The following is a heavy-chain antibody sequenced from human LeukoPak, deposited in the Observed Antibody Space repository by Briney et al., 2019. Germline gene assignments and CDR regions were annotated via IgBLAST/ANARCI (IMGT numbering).Heavy chain of an antibody. CDR1: GYTFTSHG. Sequence: ASVKVSCKASGYTFTSHGISWVRQAPGQGLEWMGWINPNSGGTNYAQKFQGRVTMTRDTSISTAYMELSRLRSDDTAVYYCARVEVTYYYGSGSSDDAFDIWGQGTMVTVSS. CDR3: ARVEVTYYYGSGSSDDAFDI. CDR2: INPNSGGT. V-gene: IGHV1-2*02. J-gene: IGHJ3*02. D-gene: IGHD3-10*01.